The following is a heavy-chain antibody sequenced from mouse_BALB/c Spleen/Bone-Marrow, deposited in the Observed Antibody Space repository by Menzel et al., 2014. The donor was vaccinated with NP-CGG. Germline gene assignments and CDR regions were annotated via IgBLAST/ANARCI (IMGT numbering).Heavy chain of an antibody. D-gene: IGHD3-1*01. J-gene: IGHJ4*01. Sequence: QVQLKESGPELVKPGASVKISCKASGYTFTDYYINWVKPKPGQGLEWIGWIYPGSGNTKYSEKFKGKATLTVDTSSSTAYMQLSSLTSEDTAVYFCANLGRYAMDYWGQGTSVTVSS. CDR1: GYTFTDYY. CDR2: IYPGSGNT. CDR3: ANLGRYAMDY. V-gene: IGHV1-84*02.